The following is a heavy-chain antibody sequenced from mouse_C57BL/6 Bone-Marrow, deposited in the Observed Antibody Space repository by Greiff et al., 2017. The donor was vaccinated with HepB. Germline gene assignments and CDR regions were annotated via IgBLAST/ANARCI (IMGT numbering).Heavy chain of an antibody. D-gene: IGHD4-1*01. CDR2: INPSTGGT. CDR1: GYSFTGYY. CDR3: ARDWRGYYAMDY. J-gene: IGHJ4*01. V-gene: IGHV1-42*01. Sequence: VQLKQSGPELVKPGASVKISCKASGYSFTGYYMNWVKQSPEKSLEWIGEINPSTGGTTYNQKFKAKATLTVDKSSSTAYMQLKSLTSEDSAVYYCARDWRGYYAMDYWGQGTSVTVSS.